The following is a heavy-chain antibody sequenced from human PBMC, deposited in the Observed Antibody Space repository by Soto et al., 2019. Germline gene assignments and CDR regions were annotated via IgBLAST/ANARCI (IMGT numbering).Heavy chain of an antibody. D-gene: IGHD1-1*01. CDR3: AKAYGNDVCLRFSS. V-gene: IGHV3-23*01. Sequence: EVQLLESGGGLVQPGGSLRLSCAASGFTFSSYAMSWVRQAPGTGLEWVSAISGSGGSTYYADSVKGRFTISRDNSKNTLYLQMNSLSAEDTAVYYCAKAYGNDVCLRFSSLGHGTVVIVSS. J-gene: IGHJ5*01. CDR1: GFTFSSYA. CDR2: ISGSGGST.